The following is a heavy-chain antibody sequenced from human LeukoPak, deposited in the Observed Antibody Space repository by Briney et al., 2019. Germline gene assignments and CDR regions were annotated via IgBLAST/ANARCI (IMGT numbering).Heavy chain of an antibody. CDR3: AKGPHSSGWYYFDY. J-gene: IGHJ4*02. D-gene: IGHD6-19*01. CDR2: IRCDGSNK. CDR1: GFTFSSYG. V-gene: IGHV3-30*02. Sequence: PGGSLRLSCAASGFTFSSYGMHWVRQAPGKGLEWVAFIRCDGSNKYYADSVKGRFTISRDNSKNTLYLQMNSLRAEDTAVYYCAKGPHSSGWYYFDYWGQGTLVTVSS.